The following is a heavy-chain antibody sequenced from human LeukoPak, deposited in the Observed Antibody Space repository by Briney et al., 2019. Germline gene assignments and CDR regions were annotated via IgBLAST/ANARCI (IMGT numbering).Heavy chain of an antibody. CDR3: ARLMPLVPAAMFYYFDY. D-gene: IGHD2-2*01. V-gene: IGHV1-18*01. J-gene: IGHJ4*02. Sequence: ASVKVSCKASGYTFTSYGISWVRQAPGQGLEWMGWISAYNGNTNYAQKLQGRVTMTTDTSTSTAYMELRSLRSDDTAAYYCARLMPLVPAAMFYYFDYWGQGTLVTVSS. CDR1: GYTFTSYG. CDR2: ISAYNGNT.